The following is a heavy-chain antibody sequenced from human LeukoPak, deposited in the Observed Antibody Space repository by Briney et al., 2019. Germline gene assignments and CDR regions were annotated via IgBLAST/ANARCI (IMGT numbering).Heavy chain of an antibody. CDR1: GFSFSSYW. CDR2: IKPDGGET. Sequence: GGSLRLSCVGSGFSFSSYWMTWVRQAPGKGLEWVANIKPDGGETYYVDSVKGRFTISRDNAKNSLNLQMNSLRAEDTAVYYCAKEAGSSGYSRVDYWGQGTLVTVSS. CDR3: AKEAGSSGYSRVDY. D-gene: IGHD3-22*01. V-gene: IGHV3-7*05. J-gene: IGHJ4*02.